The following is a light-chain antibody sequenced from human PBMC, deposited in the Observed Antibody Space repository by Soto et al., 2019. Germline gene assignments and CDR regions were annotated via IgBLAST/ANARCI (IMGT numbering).Light chain of an antibody. Sequence: QLVLTQSSSASASLGSSVKLTCILSSGHNTYIIAWHQQQPGKAPRFLMTLDRSGRYNRGSGVPDRFSGSSSGADRYLTISSHPLEDEGDYYCETWYSNTHKVFGGGTKLNVL. CDR2: LDRSGRY. J-gene: IGLJ3*02. V-gene: IGLV4-60*02. CDR1: SGHNTYI. CDR3: ETWYSNTHKV.